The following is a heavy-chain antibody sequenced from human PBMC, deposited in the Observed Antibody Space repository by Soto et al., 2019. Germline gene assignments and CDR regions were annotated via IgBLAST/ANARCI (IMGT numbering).Heavy chain of an antibody. CDR3: ARDVRDCSGGSCYSDYYYYMDV. CDR2: IYYSGST. CDR1: GGSISSGGYY. J-gene: IGHJ6*03. Sequence: SETLSLTCTVSGGSISSGGYYWSWIRQHPGKGLEWIGYIYYSGSTYYNPSLKSRVTISVDTSKNQFSLKLSSVTAADTAVYYCARDVRDCSGGSCYSDYYYYMDVWGKGTTVTVSS. D-gene: IGHD2-15*01. V-gene: IGHV4-31*03.